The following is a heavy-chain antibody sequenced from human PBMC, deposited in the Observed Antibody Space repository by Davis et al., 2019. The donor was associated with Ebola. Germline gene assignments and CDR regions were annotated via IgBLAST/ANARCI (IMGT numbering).Heavy chain of an antibody. D-gene: IGHD2-2*01. CDR2: IYSGGTT. CDR1: GFTFSSNS. J-gene: IGHJ6*04. V-gene: IGHV3-53*01. Sequence: GESLKISCAASGFTFSSNSMNWVRQAPGKGLEWVSVIYSGGTTYYADSVKGRFTISRDNSKNTLYLQMNSLRAEDTAVYYCARYADYGMDVWGKGTTVTVSS. CDR3: ARYADYGMDV.